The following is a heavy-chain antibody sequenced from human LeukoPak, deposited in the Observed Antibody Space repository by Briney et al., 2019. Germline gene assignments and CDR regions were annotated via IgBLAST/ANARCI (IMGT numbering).Heavy chain of an antibody. D-gene: IGHD3-10*01. CDR1: GFTFSNAW. J-gene: IGHJ6*03. V-gene: IGHV3-15*01. Sequence: GGSLRLSCAASGFTFSNAWMSWVRQAPGKGLEWVGRIKSKTDGGTTDYAAPVKGRFTISRDDSKNTLYLQMNSLKTEDTAVYYCTTVHSIVKSMVRGVIYSYYMDVWGKGTTVTVSS. CDR3: TTVHSIVKSMVRGVIYSYYMDV. CDR2: IKSKTDGGTT.